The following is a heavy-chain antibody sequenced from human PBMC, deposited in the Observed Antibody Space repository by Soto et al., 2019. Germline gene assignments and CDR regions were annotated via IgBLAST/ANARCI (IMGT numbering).Heavy chain of an antibody. D-gene: IGHD2-2*01. CDR2: ILYDGSNK. CDR1: GFTFSSYA. CDR3: ARDSMGDIVVVPGSTHRNNWFDP. J-gene: IGHJ5*02. V-gene: IGHV3-30-3*01. Sequence: GGSLRLSCAASGFTFSSYAMHWVRQAPGKGLEWVAVILYDGSNKYYADSVKGRFTISRDNSKNTLYLQMNSLRAEDTAVYYCARDSMGDIVVVPGSTHRNNWFDPWGQGTLVTVSS.